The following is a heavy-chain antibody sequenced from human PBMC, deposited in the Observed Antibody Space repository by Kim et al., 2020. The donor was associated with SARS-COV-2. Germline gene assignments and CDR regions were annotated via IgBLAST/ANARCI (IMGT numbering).Heavy chain of an antibody. CDR3: ARDPSSWYENIWFDP. Sequence: QKLQGRVTMTRDTSSSTAYMELSRLRSDDTAVYYCARDPSSWYENIWFDPWGQGTLVTVSS. D-gene: IGHD6-13*01. J-gene: IGHJ5*02. V-gene: IGHV1-2*02.